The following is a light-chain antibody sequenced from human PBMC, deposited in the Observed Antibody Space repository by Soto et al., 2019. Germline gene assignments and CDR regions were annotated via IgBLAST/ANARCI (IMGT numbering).Light chain of an antibody. J-gene: IGKJ1*01. V-gene: IGKV1-16*02. CDR2: AAS. CDR1: QGISNH. Sequence: DIQMTQSPSSLSASVGDRVTITCRASQGISNHLAWFQQKPGKAPKSLIYAASSLQSGVPSKFSGSGYWTNFTLTLIYLHPLVFVTYCLQKYKIFPVTFRLGTKLDSK. CDR3: QKYKIFPVT.